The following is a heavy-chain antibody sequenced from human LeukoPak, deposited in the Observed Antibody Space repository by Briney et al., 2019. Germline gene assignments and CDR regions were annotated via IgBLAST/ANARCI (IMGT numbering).Heavy chain of an antibody. CDR3: ARAERWLHPAADY. V-gene: IGHV1-2*02. D-gene: IGHD5-24*01. J-gene: IGHJ4*02. CDR1: GYTFAGYY. Sequence: ASVKVSCKASGYTFAGYYMHWVRQAPGQGLEWMGWINPNSGGTNYAQKFQGRVTMTRDTSISTAYMELSRLRSDDTAVYYCARAERWLHPAADYWGQGTLVTVSS. CDR2: INPNSGGT.